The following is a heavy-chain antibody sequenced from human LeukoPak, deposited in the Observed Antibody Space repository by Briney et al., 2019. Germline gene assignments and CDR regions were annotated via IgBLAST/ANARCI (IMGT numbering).Heavy chain of an antibody. CDR3: ARRIVATIAQYYFDY. CDR2: ISSSGSTI. CDR1: GFTFSDYY. D-gene: IGHD5-12*01. V-gene: IGHV3-11*04. J-gene: IGHJ4*02. Sequence: GGSLRLSCAASGFTFSDYYMSWIRQAPGKGLEWVSYISSSGSTIYYVDSVKGRFTISRDNAKNSLYLQMNSLGAEDTAVYYCARRIVATIAQYYFDYWGQGTLVTVSS.